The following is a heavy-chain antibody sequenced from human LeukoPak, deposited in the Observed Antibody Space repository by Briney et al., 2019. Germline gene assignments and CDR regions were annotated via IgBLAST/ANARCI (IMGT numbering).Heavy chain of an antibody. CDR3: AKGLGQYFDWFSAALFDY. CDR2: ISGSGGST. J-gene: IGHJ4*02. V-gene: IGHV3-23*01. Sequence: AGGSLRLSCAASGFTFSSYAMSWVRQAPGKGLEWVSAISGSGGSTYYADSVKGRFTISRDNSKNTLYLQMNSLRAEDTAVYYCAKGLGQYFDWFSAALFDYWGQGTLVTVSS. D-gene: IGHD3-9*01. CDR1: GFTFSSYA.